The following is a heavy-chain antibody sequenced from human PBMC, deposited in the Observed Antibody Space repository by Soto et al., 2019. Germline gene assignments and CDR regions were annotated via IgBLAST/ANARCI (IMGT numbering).Heavy chain of an antibody. CDR1: GGSFSGYY. Sequence: SETLSLTCAVYGGSFSGYYWSWIRQPPGKGLEWIGEINHSGSTNYNPSLKSRVTISVDTSKNQFSLKLSSVTAADTAVYYCARRQGERYCSSTSCYPIGRYYFDYWGQGTLVTVSS. V-gene: IGHV4-34*01. CDR2: INHSGST. CDR3: ARRQGERYCSSTSCYPIGRYYFDY. D-gene: IGHD2-2*01. J-gene: IGHJ4*02.